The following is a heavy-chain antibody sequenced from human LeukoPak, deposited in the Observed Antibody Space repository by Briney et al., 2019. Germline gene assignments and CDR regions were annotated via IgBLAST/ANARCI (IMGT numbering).Heavy chain of an antibody. D-gene: IGHD2-2*01. Sequence: SVKVSCMASGGTFSSYAISWVRQAPGQGLEWMGGIIPIFGTASYAQKFQGRVTITADESTSTAYMELSSLRSEDTAVYYCARDLKRDCSSTSCYSTHYYYYYGMDVWGQGTTVTVSS. CDR3: ARDLKRDCSSTSCYSTHYYYYYGMDV. J-gene: IGHJ6*02. V-gene: IGHV1-69*01. CDR1: GGTFSSYA. CDR2: IIPIFGTA.